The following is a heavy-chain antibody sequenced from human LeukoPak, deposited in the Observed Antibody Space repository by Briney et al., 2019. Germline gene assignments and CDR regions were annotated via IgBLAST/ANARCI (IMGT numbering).Heavy chain of an antibody. V-gene: IGHV3-7*05. J-gene: IGHJ4*02. CDR3: ARATYYYDSSGYYYDY. CDR1: GFSFSNYW. D-gene: IGHD3-22*01. Sequence: PGGSLRLSCAASGFSFSNYWMSWVRQAPGKGLEWVANIKPDGSEGYYGDTLKGRFTISRHNSKNTLYLQTNSLRAEDTAVYYCARATYYYDSSGYYYDYWGQGTLVTVSS. CDR2: IKPDGSEG.